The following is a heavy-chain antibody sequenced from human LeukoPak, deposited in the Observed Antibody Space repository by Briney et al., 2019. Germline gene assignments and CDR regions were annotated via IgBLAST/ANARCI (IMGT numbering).Heavy chain of an antibody. CDR2: IYTSGST. CDR3: ARSKGYGSGHWYFDY. Sequence: SETLSLTCTVSGGSISSGSYYWSWVRQPAGKGLEWIGRIYTSGSTNYNPSLKSRVTISVDTSKNQFSLKLSSVTAADTAVYYCARSKGYGSGHWYFDYWGQGTLVTVSS. J-gene: IGHJ4*02. D-gene: IGHD3-10*01. V-gene: IGHV4-61*02. CDR1: GGSISSGSYY.